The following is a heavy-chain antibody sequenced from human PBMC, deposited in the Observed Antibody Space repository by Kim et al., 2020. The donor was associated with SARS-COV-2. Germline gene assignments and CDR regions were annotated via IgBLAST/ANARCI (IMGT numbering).Heavy chain of an antibody. J-gene: IGHJ4*02. CDR2: ISYDGSNK. CDR1: GFTFSSYA. V-gene: IGHV3-30-3*01. CDR3: ARDGGPPGGVMTTACPGDY. Sequence: GGSLRLSCAASGFTFSSYAMHWVRQAPGKGLEWVAVISYDGSNKYYADSVKGRFTISRDNSKNTLYLQMNSLRAEDTAVYYCARDGGPPGGVMTTACPGDYWGQGTLVTVSS. D-gene: IGHD4-17*01.